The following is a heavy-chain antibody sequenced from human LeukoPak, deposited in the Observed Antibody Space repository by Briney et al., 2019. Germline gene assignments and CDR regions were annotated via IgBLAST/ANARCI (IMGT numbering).Heavy chain of an antibody. CDR2: ISTYNGNT. CDR1: GYTFTSYG. V-gene: IGHV1-18*01. Sequence: ASVKVSCKASGYTFTSYGISWVRQAPGQGLEWMGWISTYNGNTNYAQKVQGRVTMTTDTSTSTAYMELRSLRSDDTAVYYCARGYIWGSYRYAFDIWGQGTMVTVSS. D-gene: IGHD3-16*02. J-gene: IGHJ3*02. CDR3: ARGYIWGSYRYAFDI.